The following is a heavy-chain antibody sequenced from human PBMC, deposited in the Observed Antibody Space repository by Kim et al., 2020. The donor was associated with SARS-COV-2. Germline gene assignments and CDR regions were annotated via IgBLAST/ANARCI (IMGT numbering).Heavy chain of an antibody. CDR2: ISYSGGT. J-gene: IGHJ4*01. CDR1: GGSISSDNYY. CDR3: ARDRITGTTGGFDY. Sequence: SETLSLTCTVSGGSISSDNYYWSWIRQYPGKGLEWIGYISYSGGTYYNPSLKSRVTISVDTSKNQFSLKLYSVTAADTAVYYCARDRITGTTGGFDYWG. D-gene: IGHD1-20*01. V-gene: IGHV4-31*03.